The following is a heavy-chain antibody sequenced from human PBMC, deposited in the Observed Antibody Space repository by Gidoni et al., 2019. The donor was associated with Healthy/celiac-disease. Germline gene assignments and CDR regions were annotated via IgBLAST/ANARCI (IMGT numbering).Heavy chain of an antibody. J-gene: IGHJ4*02. V-gene: IGHV4-30-4*01. CDR1: GGSISSGGYY. CDR3: ARVIGYGGNNDFDY. Sequence: QVHLQESGPGLVKPSQTLSLTCAVSGGSISSGGYYWSWIRQPPGKGLEWIGYIYYSGSTYYNPSLKSRVTISVDTSKNQFSLKLTYVTAADTAVYYCARVIGYGGNNDFDYWGQGTLVTVSS. CDR2: IYYSGST. D-gene: IGHD2-15*01.